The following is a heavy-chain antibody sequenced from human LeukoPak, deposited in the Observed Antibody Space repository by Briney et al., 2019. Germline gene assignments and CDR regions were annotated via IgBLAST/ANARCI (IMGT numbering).Heavy chain of an antibody. CDR2: IIPIFGTA. V-gene: IGHV1-69*06. J-gene: IGHJ4*02. CDR3: AADYYDSSGYSDY. D-gene: IGHD3-22*01. CDR1: GGTLSSYA. Sequence: SVKVSCKASGGTLSSYAISWVRQAPGQGLEWMGRIIPIFGTANYAQKFQGRVTITADKSTSTAYMELSSLRSEDTAVYYCAADYYDSSGYSDYWGQGTLVTVSS.